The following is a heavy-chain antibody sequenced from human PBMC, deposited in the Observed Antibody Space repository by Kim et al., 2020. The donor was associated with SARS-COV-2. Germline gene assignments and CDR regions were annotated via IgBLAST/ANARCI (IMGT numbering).Heavy chain of an antibody. D-gene: IGHD4-17*01. CDR1: GFTFSSYA. CDR2: ISYDGSNK. V-gene: IGHV3-30*04. Sequence: WGSLRLSCAASGFTFSSYAMHWVRQAPGKGLGWVAVISYDGSNKYYADSVKGRFTISRENSKNTLYLQMNSLIAEDTSVYYCARYHDYGDSSGDYYVMDGWGQGTLVTVSS. CDR3: ARYHDYGDSSGDYYVMDG. J-gene: IGHJ6*02.